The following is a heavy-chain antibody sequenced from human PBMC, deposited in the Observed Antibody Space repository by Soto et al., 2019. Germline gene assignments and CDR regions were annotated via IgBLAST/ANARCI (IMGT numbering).Heavy chain of an antibody. CDR3: TRGLYDFCSGYHHAPFDY. D-gene: IGHD3-3*01. J-gene: IGHJ4*02. CDR2: ISAYNGNT. CDR1: GYTFTSYG. Sequence: GASVKVSCKASGYTFTSYGISWVRQAPGQGLEWMGWISAYNGNTNYAQKLQGRVTMTTDTSTSTAYMELRSLRSDDTAVYYCTRGLYDFCSGYHHAPFDYWGQGTLVTVSS. V-gene: IGHV1-18*01.